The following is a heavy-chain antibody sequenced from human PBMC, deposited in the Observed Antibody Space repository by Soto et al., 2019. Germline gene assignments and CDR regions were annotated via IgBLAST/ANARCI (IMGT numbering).Heavy chain of an antibody. CDR3: ARQRGSYYDYYYCGMDV. Sequence: SETLSLTFTVSGGSISSSSYYWGWIRQPPGKGLEWIGSIYYSGGTYYNPSLKSRVTISVDTSKNQISLKLSSVTAADTAVYYCARQRGSYYDYYYCGMDVWDRGTTVTVCS. V-gene: IGHV4-39*01. CDR2: IYYSGGT. J-gene: IGHJ6*02. CDR1: GGSISSSSYY. D-gene: IGHD1-26*01.